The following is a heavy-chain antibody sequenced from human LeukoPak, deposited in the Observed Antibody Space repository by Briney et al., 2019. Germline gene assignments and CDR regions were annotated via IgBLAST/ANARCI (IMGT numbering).Heavy chain of an antibody. CDR1: GGSFSGYY. CDR2: INHSGGT. J-gene: IGHJ6*03. V-gene: IGHV4-34*01. CDR3: ARPSSYYYYMAV. Sequence: PSETLSLTCAVYGGSFSGYYWSWIRQPPGKGLEWIGEINHSGGTNYNPSLKSRVTISVDTSKNQFSLKLSSVTAADTAVYYCARPSSYYYYMAVGGKGTRVTFSS.